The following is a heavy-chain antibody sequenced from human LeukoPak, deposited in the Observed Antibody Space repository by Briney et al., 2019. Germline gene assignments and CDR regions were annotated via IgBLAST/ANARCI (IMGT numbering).Heavy chain of an antibody. CDR3: ARIDIAVASAFILDAFGI. Sequence: GGSLRLSCAAPGVTFSGYSVNWVRQAPGKGLEWVSAITATSRHIYYADSVKGRFTISRDNAKNSLYLQMNSLRAEDTAVYYCARIDIAVASAFILDAFGIWGQGTMVTVSS. J-gene: IGHJ3*02. V-gene: IGHV3-21*01. CDR1: GVTFSGYS. D-gene: IGHD2-2*01. CDR2: ITATSRHI.